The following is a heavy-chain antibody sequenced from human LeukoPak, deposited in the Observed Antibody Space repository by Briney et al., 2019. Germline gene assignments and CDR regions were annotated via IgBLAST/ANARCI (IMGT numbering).Heavy chain of an antibody. J-gene: IGHJ3*02. V-gene: IGHV1-2*02. CDR1: GYTFTGYY. Sequence: VASVKVSCTASGYTFTGYYMHWVRQAPGQGLEWMGWINPNSGGTNYAQKFQGRVTMTRDTSISTAYMELSRLRSDDTAVYYCAREYCSSTSCYADAFDIWGQGTMVTVSS. CDR2: INPNSGGT. D-gene: IGHD2-2*01. CDR3: AREYCSSTSCYADAFDI.